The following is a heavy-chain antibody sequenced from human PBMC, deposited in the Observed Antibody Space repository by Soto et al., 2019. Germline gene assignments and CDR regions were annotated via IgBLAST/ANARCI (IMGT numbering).Heavy chain of an antibody. V-gene: IGHV3-30*18. Sequence: GGSLRLSCAASGFTFSSYGMHWVRQAPGKGLEWVAVISYDGSNKYYADSVKGRFTISRDNSKNTLYLQMNSLRAEDTAVYYCAKGSGSGYYYYYMDVWGKGTTVTVSS. CDR3: AKGSGSGYYYYYMDV. J-gene: IGHJ6*03. D-gene: IGHD3-3*01. CDR2: ISYDGSNK. CDR1: GFTFSSYG.